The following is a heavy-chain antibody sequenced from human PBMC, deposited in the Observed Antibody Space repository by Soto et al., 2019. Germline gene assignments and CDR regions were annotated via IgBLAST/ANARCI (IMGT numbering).Heavy chain of an antibody. CDR1: GGSFSNFC. CDR2: IVTVLVRP. Sequence: GASVKVSCKASGGSFSNFCISWVGQAPGQGREWMGGIVTVLVRPNYDKRFRGRLTITADESTRTGSMELISLRSDDTAVYYCAREGSGYNFWGQGTQVTVSS. CDR3: AREGSGYNF. V-gene: IGHV1-69*10. D-gene: IGHD5-12*01. J-gene: IGHJ4*02.